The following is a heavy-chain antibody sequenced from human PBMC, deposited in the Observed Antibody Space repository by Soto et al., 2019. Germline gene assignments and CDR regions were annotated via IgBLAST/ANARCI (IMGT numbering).Heavy chain of an antibody. D-gene: IGHD3-22*01. CDR3: ARYYDSSGYFDY. Sequence: SETLSLTCTVSGGSISSSSYYWGWIRQPPGKGLEWIGSIYYSGSTYYNPSLKSRVTISVDTSKNQFSLKLSSVTAADTAVYYCARYYDSSGYFDYWGQGTLVTVS. CDR2: IYYSGST. V-gene: IGHV4-39*01. J-gene: IGHJ4*02. CDR1: GGSISSSSYY.